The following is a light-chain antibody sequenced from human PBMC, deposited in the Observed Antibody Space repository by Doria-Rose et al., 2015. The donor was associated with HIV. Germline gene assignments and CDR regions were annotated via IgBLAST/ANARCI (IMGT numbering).Light chain of an antibody. V-gene: IGKV3-20*01. J-gene: IGKJ1*01. CDR2: DGS. CDR3: HQYGTSWT. Sequence: EIVLTQSPGTLSSSPGERATLSCGASQSFSSTYLAWYQQKPGQAPSLLIYDGSTRATGIPDRFSASGSGTDFTLTINRLEPEGFALYYCHQYGTSWTFGQGTKVEI. CDR1: QSFSSTY.